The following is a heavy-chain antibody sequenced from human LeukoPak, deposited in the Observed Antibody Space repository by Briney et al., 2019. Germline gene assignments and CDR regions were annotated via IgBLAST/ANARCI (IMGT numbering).Heavy chain of an antibody. CDR1: GYTFTSYD. CDR2: MNPNSGNT. Sequence: ASVKVSCKASGYTFTSYDINWVRQATGQGLEWMGWMNPNSGNTGYAQKFQGRVTITRYTSISTAYMELSSLRSEDTAVYYCARGVGDFWSGVDAFDIWGQGTMVTVSS. J-gene: IGHJ3*02. V-gene: IGHV1-8*03. CDR3: ARGVGDFWSGVDAFDI. D-gene: IGHD3-3*01.